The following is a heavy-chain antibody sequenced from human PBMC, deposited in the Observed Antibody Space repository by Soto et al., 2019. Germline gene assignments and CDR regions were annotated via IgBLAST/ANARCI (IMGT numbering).Heavy chain of an antibody. V-gene: IGHV3-15*01. CDR3: TSVVVTDSKEY. J-gene: IGHJ4*02. D-gene: IGHD2-21*02. CDR1: GITFSNAW. CDR2: IKSKTDGGTT. Sequence: EVQLVESGGGLGKPGGSLRLSCAASGITFSNAWMTWVSQAPGKGREWVGRIKSKTDGGTTDYAEPVKGRFTISRDESNNTLYLQMNSLKNEDTSVYYCTSVVVTDSKEYWVQGTLVTVSS.